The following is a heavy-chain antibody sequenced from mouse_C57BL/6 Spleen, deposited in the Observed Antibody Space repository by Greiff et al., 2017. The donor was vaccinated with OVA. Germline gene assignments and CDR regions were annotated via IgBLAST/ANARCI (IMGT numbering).Heavy chain of an antibody. J-gene: IGHJ2*01. CDR2: IYPGDGDT. V-gene: IGHV1-82*01. D-gene: IGHD1-1*01. Sequence: QVQLQQSGPELVKPGASVKISCKASGYAFSSSWMNWVKQRPGKGLEWIGRIYPGDGDTNYNGKFKGKATLTADRSSSTACVQLSSLTSEDSAIFICASAAVYYCSSYLYFDYWGQGTTLTVSS. CDR1: GYAFSSSW. CDR3: ASAAVYYCSSYLYFDY.